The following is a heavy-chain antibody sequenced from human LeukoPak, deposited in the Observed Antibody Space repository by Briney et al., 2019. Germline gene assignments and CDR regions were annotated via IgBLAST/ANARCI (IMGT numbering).Heavy chain of an antibody. J-gene: IGHJ4*02. CDR1: GYSISSGYY. V-gene: IGHV4-38-2*02. D-gene: IGHD2-21*02. CDR3: ARGVVVTAIQLDY. Sequence: SETLSLTCTVSGYSISSGYYWGWIRQPPGKGLEWIGSIYHSGSTYYNPSLKSRVTISVDTSKNQFSLKLSSVTAADTAVYYCARGVVVTAIQLDYWGQGTLVTVSS. CDR2: IYHSGST.